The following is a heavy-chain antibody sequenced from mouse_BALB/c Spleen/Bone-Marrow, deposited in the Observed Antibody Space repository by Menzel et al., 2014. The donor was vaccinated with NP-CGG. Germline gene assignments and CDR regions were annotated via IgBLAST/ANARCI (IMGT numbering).Heavy chain of an antibody. J-gene: IGHJ1*01. CDR3: ARSPWYFDV. CDR2: INPYNDGT. Sequence: VHVKQSGPELVKPGASVKMSCKASGYTFTSYVMHWVKQKPGQGLEWIGYINPYNDGTKYNEKFKGKATLTSDKSSSTAYMELSSLTSEDSAVYYCARSPWYFDVWGAGTTVTVSS. CDR1: GYTFTSYV. V-gene: IGHV1-14*01.